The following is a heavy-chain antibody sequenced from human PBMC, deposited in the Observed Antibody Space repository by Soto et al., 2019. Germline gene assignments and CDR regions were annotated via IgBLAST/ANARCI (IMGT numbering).Heavy chain of an antibody. CDR3: AKECGDASWASYDS. D-gene: IGHD2-2*01. J-gene: IGHJ4*02. CDR2: IGRDGINT. CDR1: GFIFDDFS. Sequence: VHLVESGGVVVQPGGSLRLSCDASGFIFDDFSMHWVRQAPGKGLEWVSLIGRDGINTYYADSVKGRFTISRDNSKNSLYLQMNSLTTEDTALYYCAKECGDASWASYDSWGQGTLVTVSS. V-gene: IGHV3-43*01.